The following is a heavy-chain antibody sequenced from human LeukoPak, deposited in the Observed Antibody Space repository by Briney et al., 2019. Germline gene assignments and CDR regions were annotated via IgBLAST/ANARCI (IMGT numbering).Heavy chain of an antibody. D-gene: IGHD6-13*01. J-gene: IGHJ1*01. V-gene: IGHV3-23*01. CDR3: ATRHPSFWYIY. CDR2: ISGSGSGGST. CDR1: GFIFSSYG. Sequence: GGSLRLSCAASGFIFSSYGMTWVRQAPGKGLEWVSAISGSGSGGSTYYADSVKGRFTISRDNSKNTLYLQMNSLRAEDTAIYYCATRHPSFWYIYWGQGSLVTVSS.